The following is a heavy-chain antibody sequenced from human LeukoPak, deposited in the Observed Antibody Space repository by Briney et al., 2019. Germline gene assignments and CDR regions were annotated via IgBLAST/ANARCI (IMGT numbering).Heavy chain of an antibody. Sequence: AGGSLRLSCAASSFTFSSYAMSWVPQAPGKGLEWVSAISGSGGSTYYADSVKGRFTISRDNSKSTLYLQMNSLRAEDTAVYYSAKDSGVVTAWYFDLWGRGTLVTVSS. D-gene: IGHD2-21*02. CDR1: SFTFSSYA. J-gene: IGHJ2*01. V-gene: IGHV3-23*01. CDR2: ISGSGGST. CDR3: AKDSGVVTAWYFDL.